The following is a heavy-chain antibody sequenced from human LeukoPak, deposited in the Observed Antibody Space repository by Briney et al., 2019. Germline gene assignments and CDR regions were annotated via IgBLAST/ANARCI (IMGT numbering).Heavy chain of an antibody. V-gene: IGHV1-8*03. CDR2: MNPNSGNT. CDR3: ARAPWGQWLVYFDY. D-gene: IGHD6-19*01. J-gene: IGHJ4*02. CDR1: GYTFTSYD. Sequence: GASVKVSCKASGYTFTSYDINWVRQATGQGLEWMGWMNPNSGNTGYAQKFQGRVTITRNTSISTAYMELSSLRSEDTAVYYCARAPWGQWLVYFDYWGQGTLVTVSS.